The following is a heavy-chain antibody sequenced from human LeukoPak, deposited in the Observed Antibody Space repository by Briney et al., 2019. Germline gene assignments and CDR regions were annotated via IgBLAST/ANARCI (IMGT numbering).Heavy chain of an antibody. CDR3: ARYCSGGSCSNFDY. CDR1: GYTFTSYD. D-gene: IGHD2-15*01. V-gene: IGHV1-8*01. J-gene: IGHJ4*02. CDR2: MNPNSGNT. Sequence: VKVSCKASGYTFTSYDINWVRQATGQGLEWMGWMNPNSGNTGYAQKFQGRVTMTRNTSISTAYMELSSLRSEDTALYYCARYCSGGSCSNFDYWGQGTLVTVSS.